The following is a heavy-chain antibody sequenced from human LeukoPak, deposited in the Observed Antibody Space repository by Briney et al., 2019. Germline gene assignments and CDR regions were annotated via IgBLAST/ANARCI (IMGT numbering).Heavy chain of an antibody. D-gene: IGHD3-10*01. CDR2: IYSSRST. CDR3: ARDPSSFGGRCDP. Sequence: PSETLSLTCTVCGGSICRYYWHWMPHPAGGGLEGIGRIYSSRSTNYNPTRKSRVTMAVDTANIQFSLKLSYVTAADPAVYYCARDPSSFGGRCDPWGQGTLVAVSS. CDR1: GGSICRYY. J-gene: IGHJ5*02. V-gene: IGHV4-4*07.